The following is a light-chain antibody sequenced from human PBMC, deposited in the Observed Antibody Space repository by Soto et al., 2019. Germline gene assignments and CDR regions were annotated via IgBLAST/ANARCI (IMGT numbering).Light chain of an antibody. CDR3: QHYNSYSEA. Sequence: DIQMTQSPSTLSASVGDRVTIGCRASQSISSWLAWYQQKPGKAPKVLIFDASSLESGVPSRFSGSGSATEFTLTISSLQPDDFATYYCQHYNSYSEAFGQGTKVDIK. V-gene: IGKV1-5*01. CDR2: DAS. J-gene: IGKJ1*01. CDR1: QSISSW.